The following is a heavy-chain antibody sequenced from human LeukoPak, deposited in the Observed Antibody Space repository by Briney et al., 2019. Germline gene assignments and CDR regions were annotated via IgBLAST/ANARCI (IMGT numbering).Heavy chain of an antibody. Sequence: SETLSLTCTVSGGSISSGGYYWSWIRQHPGKGLEWIGYIYYSGSTYYNPSLQSRVTMSVDTSKNQFSLKLSSVTAADTAVYYCARGGITMVREDYFDYWGQGTLVTVSS. D-gene: IGHD3-10*01. CDR1: GGSISSGGYY. J-gene: IGHJ4*02. CDR3: ARGGITMVREDYFDY. CDR2: IYYSGST. V-gene: IGHV4-31*03.